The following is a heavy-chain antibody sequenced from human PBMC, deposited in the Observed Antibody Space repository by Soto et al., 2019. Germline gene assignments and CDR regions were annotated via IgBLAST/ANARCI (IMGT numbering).Heavy chain of an antibody. CDR3: TRPALLVTTFDY. V-gene: IGHV3-33*01. CDR1: GFTFSDYA. J-gene: IGHJ4*02. D-gene: IGHD3-22*01. Sequence: QEQLVESGGGVVQPGRSLRLSCAASGFTFSDYAMHWVRQAPGKGLEWVAVIWHDGTNKYYADSVKGRFTISRDNSKNMLYLQMHSLRAEDTAVYYCTRPALLVTTFDYWGQGTLVTVSS. CDR2: IWHDGTNK.